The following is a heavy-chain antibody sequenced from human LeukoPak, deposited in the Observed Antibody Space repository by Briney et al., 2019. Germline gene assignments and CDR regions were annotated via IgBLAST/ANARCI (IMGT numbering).Heavy chain of an antibody. Sequence: SETLSLTCTVSGGSISSGSYYWSWIRQPAGKGLEWIGRIYTSGSTNYNPSLKSRVTISVDTSKNQFSLKLSSATAADTAVYYCARDRCAGCWYFDLWGRGTLVTVSS. J-gene: IGHJ2*01. CDR3: ARDRCAGCWYFDL. D-gene: IGHD4-17*01. CDR1: GGSISSGSYY. CDR2: IYTSGST. V-gene: IGHV4-61*02.